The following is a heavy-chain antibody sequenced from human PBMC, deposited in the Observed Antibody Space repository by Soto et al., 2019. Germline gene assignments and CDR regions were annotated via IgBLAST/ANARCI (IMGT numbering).Heavy chain of an antibody. J-gene: IGHJ6*02. D-gene: IGHD3-9*01. CDR2: IVVGSDTT. V-gene: IGHV1-58*01. Sequence: QMQLLQSGPEVKKPGTSVKVSCKASGFTFSSSAVQWVRQARGQRLEWIGRIVVGSDTTDYAQKLQERVTITRDMSTGTAYMELNTLRSEDTAVYYCAAAPTTGYADYYYGMHVWGQGTTVTVSS. CDR3: AAAPTTGYADYYYGMHV. CDR1: GFTFSSSA.